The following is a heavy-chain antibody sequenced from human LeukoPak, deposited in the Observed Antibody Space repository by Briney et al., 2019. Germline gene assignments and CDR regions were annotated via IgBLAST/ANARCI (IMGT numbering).Heavy chain of an antibody. CDR1: GFTFSGSA. J-gene: IGHJ4*02. D-gene: IGHD5-18*01. CDR3: TRRVGSYGYDY. V-gene: IGHV3-73*01. CDR2: IRSKANSYAT. Sequence: PGGSLRLSCAASGFTFSGSAMHWVRQASGKGLEWVGRIRSKANSYATAYAASVKGRFTISRDDSKNTAYLQMNSLKTEDTAVYYCTRRVGSYGYDYWGQGTLVTVPS.